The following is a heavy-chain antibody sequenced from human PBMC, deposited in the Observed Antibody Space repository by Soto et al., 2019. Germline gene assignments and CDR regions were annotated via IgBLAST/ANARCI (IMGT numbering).Heavy chain of an antibody. CDR2: ITSNGGNT. V-gene: IGHV3-64*01. CDR1: GFTFSSYS. J-gene: IGHJ6*02. D-gene: IGHD2-21*01. Sequence: GGSLRLSCAASGFTFSSYSMNWVRQAPGKGLEYVSVITSNGGNTDYASSVKGRFTISRDNSKNTLYLQMGSLRAEDMAVYYCARRIPFGYGMDVWGQGTTVTVSS. CDR3: ARRIPFGYGMDV.